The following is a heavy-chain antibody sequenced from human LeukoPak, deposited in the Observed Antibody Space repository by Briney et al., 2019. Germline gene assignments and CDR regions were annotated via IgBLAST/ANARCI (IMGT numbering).Heavy chain of an antibody. Sequence: PSETLSLTCTVFGDSINSHYWSWVRQAPGKGLEWVGYIFYSGNTNYSPSLKRRVTISIDTSKKQFSLRLTSVTTADTAVYFCARTGDYSRSTGGWFDPWGQGALVTVSS. CDR2: IFYSGNT. V-gene: IGHV4-59*11. D-gene: IGHD4-11*01. CDR3: ARTGDYSRSTGGWFDP. CDR1: GDSINSHY. J-gene: IGHJ5*02.